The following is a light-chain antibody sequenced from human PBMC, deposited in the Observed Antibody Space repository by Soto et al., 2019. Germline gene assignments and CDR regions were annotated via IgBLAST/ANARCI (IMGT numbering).Light chain of an antibody. CDR2: DAS. CDR3: QQYNSPWT. CDR1: QSISSW. Sequence: DIQMTQSPSTLSASVGDRVTITCRASQSISSWLAWYQQKPGKAPKLLIYDASSLESGVPSRFSGSGSGTEFALTISSLQTDDFATDYCQQYNSPWTFGQGTKVEIK. V-gene: IGKV1-5*01. J-gene: IGKJ1*01.